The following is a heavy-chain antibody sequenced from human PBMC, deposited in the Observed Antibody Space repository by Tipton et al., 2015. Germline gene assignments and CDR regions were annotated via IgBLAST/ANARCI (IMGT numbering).Heavy chain of an antibody. CDR2: INPDDSDT. CDR1: GYSFTSYW. V-gene: IGHV5-51*01. D-gene: IGHD3-22*01. CDR3: ARRGSSGYFLMDY. Sequence: QLVQSGAEVKKPGESLKISCQGSGYSFTSYWIGWVRQMPGKGLEWMGIINPDDSDTKYSPSFQGQVTISADKSINTAYLQWSSLKASDTAMYYCARRGSSGYFLMDYWGQGALVTVSS. J-gene: IGHJ4*02.